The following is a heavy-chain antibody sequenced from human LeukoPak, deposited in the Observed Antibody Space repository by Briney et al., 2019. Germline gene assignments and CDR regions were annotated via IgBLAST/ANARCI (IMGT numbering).Heavy chain of an antibody. CDR2: IGIRGDT. CDR3: ARGGIQVSGIDEFDY. Sequence: GSLRLSCAASGFTFIDYDMHWVRQVIGKGLEWVSAIGIRGDTHYSGSVKGRFTISRENAESSLYLQMNSLRAEDTAVYYCARGGIQVSGIDEFDYWGREPWSPSP. CDR1: GFTFIDYD. D-gene: IGHD6-19*01. V-gene: IGHV3-13*01. J-gene: IGHJ4*02.